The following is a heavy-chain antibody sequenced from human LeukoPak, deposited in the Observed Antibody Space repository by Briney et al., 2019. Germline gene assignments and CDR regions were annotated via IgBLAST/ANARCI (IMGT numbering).Heavy chain of an antibody. D-gene: IGHD6-13*01. J-gene: IGHJ4*02. CDR1: GFTFNSYG. V-gene: IGHV3-30*03. Sequence: PGGSLRLSCAASGFTFNSYGMHWVRQAPGKGPEWVAVISNDGSRKDYADSVKGRFTISRDNSKNTLYLQMNSLRAEDTAVYYCATGRIAAAGNYYCDYWGQGTLVTVSS. CDR3: ATGRIAAAGNYYCDY. CDR2: ISNDGSRK.